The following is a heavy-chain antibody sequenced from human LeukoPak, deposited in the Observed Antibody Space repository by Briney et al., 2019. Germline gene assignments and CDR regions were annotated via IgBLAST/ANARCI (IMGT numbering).Heavy chain of an antibody. V-gene: IGHV4-59*01. CDR2: IYYSGST. D-gene: IGHD6-19*01. J-gene: IGHJ4*02. Sequence: KTSETLSLTCTVSGGSISSYYWSWIRQPPGKGLEWIGYIYYSGSTNYNPSLKSRVTISVDTSKNQFSLKLSSVTAADTAVYYCARAIAVAGITYYFDYWGQGTLVTVSS. CDR3: ARAIAVAGITYYFDY. CDR1: GGSISSYY.